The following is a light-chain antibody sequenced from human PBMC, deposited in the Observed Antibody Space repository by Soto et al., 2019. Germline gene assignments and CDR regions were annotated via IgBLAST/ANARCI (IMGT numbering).Light chain of an antibody. V-gene: IGKV3-15*01. J-gene: IGKJ1*01. CDR3: QQYNNWPRT. Sequence: ETVMTQSPATLSVSPGERATLSCRASQSVSINLAWYQQKPGQPPRLLMFGASTRATGFPDRFRGSGSGTEFTLTIDSLQSEDFAVYFCQQYNNWPRTFGQGTTLEIK. CDR1: QSVSIN. CDR2: GAS.